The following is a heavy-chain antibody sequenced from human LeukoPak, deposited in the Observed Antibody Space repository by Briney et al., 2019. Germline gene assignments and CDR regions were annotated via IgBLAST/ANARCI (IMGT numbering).Heavy chain of an antibody. J-gene: IGHJ4*02. CDR2: ISYDGSNK. D-gene: IGHD3-9*01. CDR3: AKGSRAYYDILYFDY. Sequence: PGGSLGLSCAASGFTFSSYGMHWVRQAPGKGLEWVAVISYDGSNKYYADSVKGRFTISRDNSKNTLYLQMNSLRAEDTAVYYCAKGSRAYYDILYFDYWGQGTLVTVSS. V-gene: IGHV3-30*18. CDR1: GFTFSSYG.